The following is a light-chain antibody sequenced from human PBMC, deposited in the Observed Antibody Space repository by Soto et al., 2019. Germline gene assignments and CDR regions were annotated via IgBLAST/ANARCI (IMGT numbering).Light chain of an antibody. CDR3: PVWDTISDHYV. V-gene: IGLV3-21*02. CDR2: VDS. Sequence: SYELTQPPSVSVAPGQTARITCGGNNIESKSVHWYQQRPGQAPVLVIYVDSDRPSGIPDRFSASTSGNTAALTISRVEAGDEADYYCPVWDTISDHYVFGSGTKVTVL. CDR1: NIESKS. J-gene: IGLJ1*01.